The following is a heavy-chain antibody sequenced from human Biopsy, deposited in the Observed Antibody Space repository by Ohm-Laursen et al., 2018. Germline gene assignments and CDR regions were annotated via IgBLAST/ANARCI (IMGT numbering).Heavy chain of an antibody. V-gene: IGHV4-59*01. D-gene: IGHD5/OR15-5a*01. CDR1: GGSMSSYY. CDR3: ARGEAGVYDALDI. Sequence: SQTLSLTGIVSGGSMSSYYWTWIPPPPGKGLEWIGYIYNSGSTNYNPSLKSRVTISVAVDTSKSQFSLRLSSVTAADTAMYYCARGEAGVYDALDIWGQGTMVIVSS. J-gene: IGHJ3*02. CDR2: IYNSGST.